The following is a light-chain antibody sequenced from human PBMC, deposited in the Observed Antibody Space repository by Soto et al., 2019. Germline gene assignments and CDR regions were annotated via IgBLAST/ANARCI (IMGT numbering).Light chain of an antibody. V-gene: IGKV1-12*01. Sequence: DIQMTQSPSSVSASVGDRVTITCRASQGIGSWLAWYQHKPGRTPELLIHAASRLQRGVPSRFSGSGSGTDFTLTINSLQPEDFATYYCQQAYSFPITFGQGTRL. CDR1: QGIGSW. CDR3: QQAYSFPIT. J-gene: IGKJ5*01. CDR2: AAS.